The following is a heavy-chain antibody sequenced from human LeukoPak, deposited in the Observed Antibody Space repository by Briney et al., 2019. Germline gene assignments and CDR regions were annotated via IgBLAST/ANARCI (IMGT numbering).Heavy chain of an antibody. CDR3: ARGRMVRGVIIDY. CDR1: GGSFSGYY. J-gene: IGHJ4*02. D-gene: IGHD3-10*01. V-gene: IGHV4-34*01. CDR2: INHSGST. Sequence: SETLSLTCAVYGGSFSGYYWSWIRQPPGKGLEWIGEINHSGSTNYNPSLKSRVTISVDTSKNQFSLKLSSATAADTAVYYCARGRMVRGVIIDYWGQGTLVTVSS.